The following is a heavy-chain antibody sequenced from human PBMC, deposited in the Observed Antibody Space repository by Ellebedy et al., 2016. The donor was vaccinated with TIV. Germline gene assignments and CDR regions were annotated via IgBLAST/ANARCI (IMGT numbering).Heavy chain of an antibody. CDR2: IIPGFNNA. J-gene: IGHJ6*02. V-gene: IGHV1-69*13. Sequence: AASVKVSCKTSGGPFSNYAISWVRQAPGQGLEWMGDIIPGFNNANFAQRLQGRVRITADDFTSTVYMELSSLRSDDTAVYYCARDKNGFPPPPPYYYCGMDVWGQGTTVTVSS. CDR3: ARDKNGFPPPPPYYYCGMDV. CDR1: GGPFSNYA. D-gene: IGHD1-1*01.